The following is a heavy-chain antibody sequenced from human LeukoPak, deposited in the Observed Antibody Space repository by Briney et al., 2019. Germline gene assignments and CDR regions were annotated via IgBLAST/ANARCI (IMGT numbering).Heavy chain of an antibody. V-gene: IGHV1-2*06. D-gene: IGHD1-7*01. CDR1: GYTFTVYY. CDR3: ARENNWNYFSHLNWFDP. CDR2: INPNSGGT. J-gene: IGHJ5*02. Sequence: ASVKVSCKASGYTFTVYYMHWVRQAPGQGLEWMGRINPNSGGTNYAQKFQGRVTMTRDTSISTAYMEMSRLRSDDTAVYYCARENNWNYFSHLNWFDPWGQGTLVTVSS.